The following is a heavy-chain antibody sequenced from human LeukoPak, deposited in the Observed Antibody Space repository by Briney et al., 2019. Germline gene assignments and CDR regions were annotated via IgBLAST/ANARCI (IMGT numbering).Heavy chain of an antibody. V-gene: IGHV3-15*01. CDR2: MRSKTDGGTI. CDR3: TALLLWFGFDY. D-gene: IGHD3-10*01. CDR1: GFTFSNAW. Sequence: SGGSLRLSCAASGFTFSNAWMSWVRQATGKGLEWVGRMRSKTDGGTIDYAAPVKGRFTISRDDSKNTLHLQMNSLKTEDTGVYYCTALLLWFGFDYWGQGSLVTVSS. J-gene: IGHJ4*02.